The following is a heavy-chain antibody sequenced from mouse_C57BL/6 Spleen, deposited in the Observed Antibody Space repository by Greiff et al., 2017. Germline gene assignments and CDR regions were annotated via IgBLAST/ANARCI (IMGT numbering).Heavy chain of an antibody. Sequence: QVQLQQPGAELVKPGASVKMSCKASGYTFTSYWITWVKQRPGQGLEWIGDIYPGSGSTNYNEKFKSKATLTVDTSSSTAYMQLSSLTSEDSAVYYCARCRDYDEGNYFDYWGQGTTLTVSS. J-gene: IGHJ2*01. CDR1: GYTFTSYW. V-gene: IGHV1-55*01. CDR3: ARCRDYDEGNYFDY. CDR2: IYPGSGST. D-gene: IGHD2-4*01.